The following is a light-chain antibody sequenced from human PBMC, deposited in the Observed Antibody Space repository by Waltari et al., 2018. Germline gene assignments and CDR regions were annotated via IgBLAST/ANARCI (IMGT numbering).Light chain of an antibody. Sequence: QSALTQPASVSGSPGQSITISCTGTSSDVGSYNLFSWYQQHPGKAPKLMIYEGSKRPSGVSNRFSGSKSGNTASLTISGLQAEDEADYYCCSYAGSSTSRVFGGGTKLTVL. CDR3: CSYAGSSTSRV. CDR1: SSDVGSYNL. J-gene: IGLJ3*02. CDR2: EGS. V-gene: IGLV2-23*01.